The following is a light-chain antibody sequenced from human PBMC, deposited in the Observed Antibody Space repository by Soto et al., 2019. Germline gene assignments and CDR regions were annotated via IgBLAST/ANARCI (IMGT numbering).Light chain of an antibody. CDR3: SSYVGSMV. J-gene: IGLJ2*01. CDR1: SSDFGGYNY. Sequence: ALTQPPSASGSPGQSVTISCTGTSSDFGGYNYVSWYQQHPGKAPKLVIYEVTKRPSGVPDRFSGSKSGNTASLTVSGLQAEDEADYYCSSYVGSMVFGGGTKLTVL. CDR2: EVT. V-gene: IGLV2-8*01.